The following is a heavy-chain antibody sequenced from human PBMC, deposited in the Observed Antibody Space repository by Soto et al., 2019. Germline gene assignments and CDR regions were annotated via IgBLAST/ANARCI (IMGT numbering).Heavy chain of an antibody. CDR2: IYYSGST. CDR3: ARPNPLHDILTGPMEVLAFDI. V-gene: IGHV4-59*08. Sequence: PSETLSLTCTVSGGSISSYYCSWIRQPPGKGLEWIGSIYYSGSTYYNPSLKSRVTISVDTSKNQFSLKLSSVTAADTAVYYCARPNPLHDILTGPMEVLAFDIWGQGTMVTVSS. D-gene: IGHD3-9*01. CDR1: GGSISSYY. J-gene: IGHJ3*02.